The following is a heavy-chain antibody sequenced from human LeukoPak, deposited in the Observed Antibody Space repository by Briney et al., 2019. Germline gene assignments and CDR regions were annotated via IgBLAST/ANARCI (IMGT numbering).Heavy chain of an antibody. CDR2: ISNSGDYI. CDR3: AREMYAGWYFAFDI. CDR1: GFTFSSFT. J-gene: IGHJ3*02. D-gene: IGHD6-19*01. V-gene: IGHV3-21*01. Sequence: GGSLRLSCTVSGFTFSSFTMNWVRQGPGKGLEWVASISNSGDYISYADSLKGRFTISRDNAKNSLFLQMSSLRAEDAAVYYCAREMYAGWYFAFDIWGQGTMVTVSS.